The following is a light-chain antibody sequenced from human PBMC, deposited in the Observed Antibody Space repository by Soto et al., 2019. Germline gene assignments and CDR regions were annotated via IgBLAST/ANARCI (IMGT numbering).Light chain of an antibody. CDR1: QSVLYSSNNKNY. J-gene: IGKJ1*01. CDR2: WAS. V-gene: IGKV4-1*01. Sequence: DIVMTQSPDSLAVSLGERATINCKSSQSVLYSSNNKNYLAWYQQKPGQPPKLLFYWASTRESGVPDLFSGSGSGTDFTLTISSVQAEDVAIYYCLQYYITPRTFGQGTKVEIK. CDR3: LQYYITPRT.